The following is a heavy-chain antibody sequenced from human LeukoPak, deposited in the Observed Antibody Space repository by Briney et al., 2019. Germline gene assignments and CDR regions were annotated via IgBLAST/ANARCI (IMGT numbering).Heavy chain of an antibody. CDR1: GGSPSRYY. J-gene: IGHJ4*02. CDR2: IYYSGST. CDR3: ARLPGIAAV. Sequence: PSETLSLTCTVSGGSPSRYYWSWIRQPPGKRLEWLGYIYYSGSTTYNPSLKSRLTMSVDTSKNQISLKLISLTAADTAVYYCARLPGIAAVWGQGTLVTVSS. V-gene: IGHV4-59*08. D-gene: IGHD6-13*01.